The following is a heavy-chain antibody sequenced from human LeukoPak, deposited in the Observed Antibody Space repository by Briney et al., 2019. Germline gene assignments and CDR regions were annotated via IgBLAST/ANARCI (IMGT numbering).Heavy chain of an antibody. V-gene: IGHV1-69*05. D-gene: IGHD1-14*01. CDR1: GGTFSSYA. CDR3: ARHPNPYYYHMDV. J-gene: IGHJ6*03. Sequence: SVKVSCKASGGTFSSYAISWVRQAPGQGLEWMGRIIPIFGTANYAQKFQGRVTITTDESTSTAYMELSSLRSEDTAVYYCARHPNPYYYHMDVWGKGTTVTVSS. CDR2: IIPIFGTA.